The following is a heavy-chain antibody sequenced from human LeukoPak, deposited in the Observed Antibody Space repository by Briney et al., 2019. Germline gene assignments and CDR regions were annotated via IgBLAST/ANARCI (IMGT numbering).Heavy chain of an antibody. CDR3: ARGWIAAAGLHFDY. CDR2: INHSGST. Sequence: SETLSLTCAVEGGSFSGYYWSWIRQPPGKGLDWIGEINHSGSTNYNPSLKSRVTISVDTSKNQFSLKLSSVTAADTAVYYCARGWIAAAGLHFDYWGQGTMVTVSS. V-gene: IGHV4-34*01. D-gene: IGHD6-13*01. J-gene: IGHJ4*02. CDR1: GGSFSGYY.